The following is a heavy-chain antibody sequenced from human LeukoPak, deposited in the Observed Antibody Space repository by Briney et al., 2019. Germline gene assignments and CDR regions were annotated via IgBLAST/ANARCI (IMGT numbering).Heavy chain of an antibody. J-gene: IGHJ6*02. CDR3: AKDPGGNPDYYYGMDV. V-gene: IGHV3-9*01. CDR1: GFTFDDYA. Sequence: PGRSLRLSCAASGFTFDDYAMHWVRQAPGKGLEWVSGISWNSGSIGYADSVKGRFTISRDNAKNSLYLQMNSLRAEDTALYYCAKDPGGNPDYYYGMDVWGQGTTVTVSS. D-gene: IGHD4-23*01. CDR2: ISWNSGSI.